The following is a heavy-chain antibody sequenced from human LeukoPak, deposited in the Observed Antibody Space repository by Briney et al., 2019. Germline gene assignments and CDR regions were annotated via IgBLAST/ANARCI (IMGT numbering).Heavy chain of an antibody. J-gene: IGHJ3*02. CDR2: IRYDGSNK. CDR1: GFTFSSYG. V-gene: IGHV3-30*02. Sequence: GGSLRLSCAASGFTFSSYGMHWVRQAPGKGLEWVAFIRYDGSNKYYADSVKGRFTISRDNSKNTLYLQMNSLRAEDTAVYYCANIPFDAFDIWGQGTMVTASS. CDR3: ANIPFDAFDI.